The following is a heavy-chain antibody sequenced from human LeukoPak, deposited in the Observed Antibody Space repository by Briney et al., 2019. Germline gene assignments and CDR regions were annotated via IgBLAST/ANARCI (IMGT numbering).Heavy chain of an antibody. CDR2: INQSGST. J-gene: IGHJ5*02. CDR1: GGSISSSSYY. V-gene: IGHV4-39*07. D-gene: IGHD4-17*01. Sequence: SETLSLTCTVSGGSISSSSYYWGWIRQPPGKGLEWIGDINQSGSTTYNPSLKSRVTILIDTSKNQFSLELTSVTAADTAVYYCARDYGDSRNYNWFDPWGQGTLVTVSS. CDR3: ARDYGDSRNYNWFDP.